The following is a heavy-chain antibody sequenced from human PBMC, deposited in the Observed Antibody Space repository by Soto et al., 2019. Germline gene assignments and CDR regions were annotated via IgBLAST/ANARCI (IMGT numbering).Heavy chain of an antibody. CDR3: AAGGTRWMQSPLDY. D-gene: IGHD1-1*01. CDR2: FDPEEGET. V-gene: IGHV1-24*01. J-gene: IGHJ4*02. CDR1: GYTLTDFS. Sequence: QVQLVQSGAEVKKPGASVKVSCKVSGYTLTDFSVHWVRQAPGKGLEWLGGFDPEEGETLYTQNYQGRVTMTEDTATDTSYFELSSLRSEDTAVYFCAAGGTRWMQSPLDYWGQGTLVNVSS.